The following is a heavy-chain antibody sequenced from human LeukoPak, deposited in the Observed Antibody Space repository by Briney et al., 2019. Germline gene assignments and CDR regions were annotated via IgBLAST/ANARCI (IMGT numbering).Heavy chain of an antibody. CDR3: ARDGRDDDITYYFDY. CDR2: IWHDGNYK. Sequence: GGSLRLSCAASGFTFSSYGMHWVRQAPGKGLEWVAVIWHDGNYKHYADSVKGRFTISRDNSKNTLYLQMNSLRAEDTAVYYCARDGRDDDITYYFDYWGQGTLVTVSS. J-gene: IGHJ4*02. V-gene: IGHV3-33*01. CDR1: GFTFSSYG. D-gene: IGHD2-15*01.